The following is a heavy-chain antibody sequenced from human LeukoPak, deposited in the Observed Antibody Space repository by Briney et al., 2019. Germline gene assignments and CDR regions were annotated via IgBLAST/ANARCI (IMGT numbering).Heavy chain of an antibody. CDR2: TVVGSGNT. V-gene: IGHV1-58*02. CDR1: GFTFTSSA. Sequence: GASVRVSRKASGFTFTSSAMQWVRQARGQRLEWIGWTVVGSGNTNYAQKFQERVTITRDMSTSTAYMELSSLRSEDTAVYYCAAEGRSSIFDYFGDGTLVTVSS. J-gene: IGHJ4*03. D-gene: IGHD2/OR15-2a*01. CDR3: AAEGRSSIFDY.